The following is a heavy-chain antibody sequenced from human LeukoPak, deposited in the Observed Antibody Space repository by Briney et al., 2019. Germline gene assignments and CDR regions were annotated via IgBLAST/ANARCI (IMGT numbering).Heavy chain of an antibody. CDR1: GGSFSGYY. J-gene: IGHJ5*02. CDR3: ASAMTTVTTGWFDP. Sequence: SETLSLTCAVYGGSFSGYYWSWIRQPPGKGLEWIGEINHSGSTNYNPSLKSQVTISVDTSKNQFSLKLSSVTAADTAVYYCASAMTTVTTGWFDPWGQGTLVTVSS. D-gene: IGHD4-17*01. CDR2: INHSGST. V-gene: IGHV4-34*01.